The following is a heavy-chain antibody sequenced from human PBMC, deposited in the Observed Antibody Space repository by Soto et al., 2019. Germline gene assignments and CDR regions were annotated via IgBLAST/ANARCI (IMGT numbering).Heavy chain of an antibody. J-gene: IGHJ6*02. V-gene: IGHV3-33*01. D-gene: IGHD6-6*01. CDR3: ARDLRQLVAWSTERLLRYYYYYGMDV. CDR1: GFTFSSYG. CDR2: IWYDGSNK. Sequence: GGSLRLSCAASGFTFSSYGMHWVRQAPGKGLEWVAVIWYDGSNKYYADSVKGRFTISRDNSKNTLYLQMNSLRAEDTAGYYCARDLRQLVAWSTERLLRYYYYYGMDVWGQGTTVTVSS.